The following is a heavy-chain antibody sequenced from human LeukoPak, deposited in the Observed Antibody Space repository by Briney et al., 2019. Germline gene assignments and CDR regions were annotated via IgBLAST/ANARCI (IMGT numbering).Heavy chain of an antibody. Sequence: SETLSLTCTVSGASTASHYWTWLRQPPGEELEWIAYMFDTVSTKSNPSLKSRLTLSVDTSKKQLSLRLSSVTAADTAVYYCATIKRGSTYGYFDFWGQGIKVTVSS. CDR1: GASTASHY. V-gene: IGHV4-59*11. J-gene: IGHJ4*02. CDR3: ATIKRGSTYGYFDF. CDR2: MFDTVST. D-gene: IGHD5-18*01.